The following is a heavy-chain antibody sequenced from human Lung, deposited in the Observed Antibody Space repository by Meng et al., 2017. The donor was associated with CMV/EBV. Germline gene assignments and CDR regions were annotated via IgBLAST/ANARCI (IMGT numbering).Heavy chain of an antibody. V-gene: IGHV3-21*01. CDR1: GFTVSSYS. Sequence: SLKISXAASGFTVSSYSINWVRQAPGKGLEWVSSISTGSSYMFYADSVKGRFTISSDNAKNAVYLQMNSLRVEDTAVYYCARVSGNSRYFDYWGQGTLVTVSS. D-gene: IGHD3-10*01. CDR2: ISTGSSYM. CDR3: ARVSGNSRYFDY. J-gene: IGHJ4*02.